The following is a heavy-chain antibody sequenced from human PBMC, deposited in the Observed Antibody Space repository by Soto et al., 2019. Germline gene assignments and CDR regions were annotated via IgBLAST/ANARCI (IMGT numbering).Heavy chain of an antibody. CDR2: ISGSGGST. CDR1: GFTFSSYA. V-gene: IGHV3-23*01. D-gene: IGHD2-2*01. CDR3: AKGTVPAAIRSMGMDV. J-gene: IGHJ6*02. Sequence: GGSLRLSCAASGFTFSSYAMSWVRQAPGKGLGWVSAISGSGGSTYYADSVKGRFTISRDNSKNTLYLQMNSLRAEDTAVYYCAKGTVPAAIRSMGMDVWGQGTTVTVSS.